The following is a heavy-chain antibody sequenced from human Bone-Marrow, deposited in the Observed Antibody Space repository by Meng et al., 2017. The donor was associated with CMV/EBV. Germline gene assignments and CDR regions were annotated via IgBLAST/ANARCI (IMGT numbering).Heavy chain of an antibody. Sequence: GSLRLSCTVSGDSIGSGDYWSWIRLPPGKGLEWIGYIFYTGSTNYNPSLKSRVTISVDTSKNQFSLNLRSVTPADTAMYYCARGLAPRITIFGVVPGSSFDYWGQGTLVTVSS. CDR2: IFYTGST. V-gene: IGHV4-61*08. D-gene: IGHD3-3*01. CDR3: ARGLAPRITIFGVVPGSSFDY. CDR1: GDSIGSGDY. J-gene: IGHJ4*02.